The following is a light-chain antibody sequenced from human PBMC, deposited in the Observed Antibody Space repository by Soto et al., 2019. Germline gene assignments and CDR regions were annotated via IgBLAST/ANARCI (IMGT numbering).Light chain of an antibody. CDR3: QQYGSSPALT. J-gene: IGKJ4*01. Sequence: EIVLTQSPGTLSLSPGERATLSCRASQSVSSSYLAWYQQKPGQAPRLLIYGASRRATDIPDRFSGSGSGTDFTLTIRRLEPGHFAVDYCQQYGSSPALTFGGGTKVEIK. CDR2: GAS. CDR1: QSVSSSY. V-gene: IGKV3-20*01.